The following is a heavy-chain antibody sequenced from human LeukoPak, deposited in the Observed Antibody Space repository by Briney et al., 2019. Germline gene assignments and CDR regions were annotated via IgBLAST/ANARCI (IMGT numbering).Heavy chain of an antibody. CDR2: IRYDGSNK. CDR3: ARDIVVVPAAIDY. Sequence: PGGSLRLSCAASGFIFSNYGMHWVRQVPGKGLEWVAFIRYDGSNKYYAESVKGRFTISRDNSKNTLYLEMNSLRAEDTAVYYCARDIVVVPAAIDYWGQGTLVTVSS. D-gene: IGHD2-2*01. CDR1: GFIFSNYG. J-gene: IGHJ4*02. V-gene: IGHV3-30*02.